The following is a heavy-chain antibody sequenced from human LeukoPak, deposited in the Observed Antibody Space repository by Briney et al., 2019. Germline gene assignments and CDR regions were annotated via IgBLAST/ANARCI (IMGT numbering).Heavy chain of an antibody. Sequence: SETLSLTCTVSGGSISSYYWSWIRQPAGKGLEWIGRIYTSGSTNYNPSLKSRVTISVDKSKNQFSLKLSSVTAADTAVYYCARGGWFGSPLDYWGQGTLVTVSS. CDR2: IYTSGST. CDR1: GGSISSYY. J-gene: IGHJ4*02. D-gene: IGHD3-10*01. V-gene: IGHV4-4*07. CDR3: ARGGWFGSPLDY.